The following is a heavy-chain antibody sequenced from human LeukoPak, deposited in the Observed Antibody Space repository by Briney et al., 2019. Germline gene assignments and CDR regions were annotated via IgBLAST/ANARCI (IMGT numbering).Heavy chain of an antibody. V-gene: IGHV1-2*02. CDR1: GYTFTGYY. Sequence: ASVKVSCKASGYTFTGYYMHWVRQAPGQGLEWMGWINPNSGGTNYAQKFQGRVTMTRDTSISTAYMELSRLRSDDTAVYYCARDYDSYYYYMDVWGKGTTVTVSS. CDR3: ARDYDSYYYYMDV. CDR2: INPNSGGT. D-gene: IGHD3-3*01. J-gene: IGHJ6*03.